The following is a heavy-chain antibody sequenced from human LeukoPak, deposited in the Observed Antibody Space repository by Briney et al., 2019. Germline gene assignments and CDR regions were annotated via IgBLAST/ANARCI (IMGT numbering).Heavy chain of an antibody. D-gene: IGHD6-13*01. Sequence: PSETLSLTCTVSGYSIRSGYCWGWIRQPPGKGLEWIGSICYIESTYYNPSLKSRVTISVDTSKNQFSLKLSSVTAADTAVYYCARSKAHLSTSWYGNWFDPWGQGTLVTVSS. CDR1: GYSIRSGYC. J-gene: IGHJ5*02. V-gene: IGHV4-38-2*02. CDR3: ARSKAHLSTSWYGNWFDP. CDR2: ICYIEST.